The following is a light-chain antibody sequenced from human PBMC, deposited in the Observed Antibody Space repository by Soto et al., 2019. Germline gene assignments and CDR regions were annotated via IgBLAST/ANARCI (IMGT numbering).Light chain of an antibody. CDR2: DAS. Sequence: DIQMTQSPSALSASVGDRATITCRASQSISSWLAWYQQKPGKAPKLLIYDASSLESGVPSRFSGSGSGTEFTLTISSLQPDDFATYYCQQYNSYSPETFGQGTKVDIK. V-gene: IGKV1-5*01. CDR3: QQYNSYSPET. J-gene: IGKJ1*01. CDR1: QSISSW.